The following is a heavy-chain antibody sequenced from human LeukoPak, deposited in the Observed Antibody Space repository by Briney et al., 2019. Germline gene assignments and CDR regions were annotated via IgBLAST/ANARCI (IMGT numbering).Heavy chain of an antibody. CDR1: GYTFTSYN. CDR3: ARDVFCSGNSCLRDAFDI. CDR2: IKPSGGNT. J-gene: IGHJ3*02. D-gene: IGHD2-15*01. V-gene: IGHV1-46*01. Sequence: ASVKVSCKASGYTFTSYNLHWVRQAPGQRLEWMGIIKPSGGNTNYAQNFQARVTMTTDTSTSTAYMELRSLKSDDTAVYYCARDVFCSGNSCLRDAFDIWGQGTKVTVSS.